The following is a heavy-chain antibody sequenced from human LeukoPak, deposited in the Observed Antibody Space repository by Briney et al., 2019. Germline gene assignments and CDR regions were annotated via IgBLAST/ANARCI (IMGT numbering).Heavy chain of an antibody. D-gene: IGHD3-3*01. CDR1: GGTFSSYA. CDR3: ARAQIGVVTSSKYYYYYMDV. V-gene: IGHV1-69*05. J-gene: IGHJ6*03. CDR2: IIPIFGTA. Sequence: GSSVKVSCKASGGTFSSYAISWVRQAPGQGLEWMGGIIPIFGTANYAQKFQGRVTITTDESTSTAYMELSSLRSEDTAVYYCARAQIGVVTSSKYYYYYMDVWGKGTTVTVSS.